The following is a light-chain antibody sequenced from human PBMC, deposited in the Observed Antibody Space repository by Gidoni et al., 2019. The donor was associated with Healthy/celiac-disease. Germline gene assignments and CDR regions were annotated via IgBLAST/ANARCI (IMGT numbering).Light chain of an antibody. CDR2: DAS. J-gene: IGKJ3*01. CDR3: QQYDNRPFT. V-gene: IGKV1-33*01. CDR1: QDISNY. Sequence: DIQMTQSPSSLSASVGDRVTIPCQASQDISNYLNWYQQKPGKAPKLLIYDASNLETGVPSRFSGSGSGTDFTFTISSLQPEDIATYYCQQYDNRPFTFGPGTKVDIK.